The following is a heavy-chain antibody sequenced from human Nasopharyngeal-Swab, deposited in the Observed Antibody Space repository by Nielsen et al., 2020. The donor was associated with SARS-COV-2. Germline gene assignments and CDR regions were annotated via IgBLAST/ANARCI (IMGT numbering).Heavy chain of an antibody. J-gene: IGHJ6*02. D-gene: IGHD1-26*01. V-gene: IGHV4-59*01. CDR3: ARDWDGYYYYGMDV. CDR1: GGSISSYY. CDR2: IYYSGST. Sequence: GSLRLSCTVSGGSISSYYWSWIRQPPGKGLEWIGYIYYSGSTNYNPSLKSRVTISVDTSKNQFSLKLSSVTAADTAVYYCARDWDGYYYYGMDVWGQGTTVTVSS.